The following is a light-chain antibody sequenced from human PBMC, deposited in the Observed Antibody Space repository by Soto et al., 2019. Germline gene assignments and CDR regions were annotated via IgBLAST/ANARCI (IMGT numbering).Light chain of an antibody. CDR1: QSIPTS. CDR3: QQRNLWRPIT. CDR2: DST. J-gene: IGKJ5*01. V-gene: IGKV3-11*01. Sequence: EIVLTQYLASLSLSAGERATLACVASQSIPTSLAGYQQKPGQPPRLVVYDSTLRANGVPDRFGGSSSGAEFTRTSNNLEPDDFAGYYCQQRNLWRPITFGQGTRLEIK.